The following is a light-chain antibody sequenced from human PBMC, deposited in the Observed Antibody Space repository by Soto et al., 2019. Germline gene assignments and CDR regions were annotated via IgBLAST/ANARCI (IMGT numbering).Light chain of an antibody. CDR3: QQYDLSLT. CDR2: GAS. CDR1: QSVSSSY. J-gene: IGKJ3*01. Sequence: EIVLTQSPGTLSLSPGEGATLSCRASQSVSSSYLAWYQQKPGQAPRLLIYGASSRATGIPDRFSGSGSGTDFTLIIRRLEPEDFAVYYCQQYDLSLTFGPGTKVDIK. V-gene: IGKV3-20*01.